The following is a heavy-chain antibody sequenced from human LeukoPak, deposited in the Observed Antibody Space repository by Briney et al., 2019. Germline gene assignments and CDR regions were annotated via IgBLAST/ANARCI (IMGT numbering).Heavy chain of an antibody. CDR1: GGSISSYY. CDR3: ARPRGSGSYSPEPFDY. J-gene: IGHJ4*02. V-gene: IGHV4-59*01. D-gene: IGHD3-10*01. CDR2: IYYSGST. Sequence: SETLSLTCTVSGGSISSYYWSWIRQPPGKGLEWIGYIYYSGSTNYNPSLKSRVTISVDTSKNQFSLKLSSVTAADTAVYYCARPRGSGSYSPEPFDYWGQGTLVTVSS.